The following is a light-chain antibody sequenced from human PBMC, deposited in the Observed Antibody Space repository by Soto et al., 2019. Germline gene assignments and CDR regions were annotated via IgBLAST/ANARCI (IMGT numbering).Light chain of an antibody. V-gene: IGLV1-47*01. J-gene: IGLJ3*02. CDR1: SSNIGGNH. CDR2: RNN. Sequence: QSVLTQAPSASGTPGRSVTISCSGSSSNIGGNHVYWYQQLPGVAPKLLIYRNNQRPSGVPDRFSGSKSVTSASLAISGLRSEDEADYYCATWDDSLNGAVFGGGTQLTVL. CDR3: ATWDDSLNGAV.